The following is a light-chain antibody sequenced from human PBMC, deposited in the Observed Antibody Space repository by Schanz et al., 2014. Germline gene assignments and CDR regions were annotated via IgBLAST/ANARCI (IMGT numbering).Light chain of an antibody. V-gene: IGLV2-14*01. Sequence: QFALTQPVSVSGSPGQSITISCTGTSSDVGGYNYVSWYQQHPGKAPKLMIYDVSNRPSGVSNRFSGSKSGNTASLTISGLQAEDEADYYCSSYTTNSAPGVVFGGGTKLTVL. J-gene: IGLJ2*01. CDR1: SSDVGGYNY. CDR3: SSYTTNSAPGVV. CDR2: DVS.